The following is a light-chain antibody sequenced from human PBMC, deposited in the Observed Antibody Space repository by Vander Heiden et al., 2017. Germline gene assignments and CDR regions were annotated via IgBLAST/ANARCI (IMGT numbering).Light chain of an antibody. CDR1: QSIGKY. CDR2: LTS. Sequence: DIKMTQSPFSLSASVGERVTITCRASQSIGKYLNWYWQKPGKSPKLLIFLTSSLQSGAPTRFTGSGSGTEFTLTINGLQPEDFATYYCQQSYSAPATFGQGTRLEIK. CDR3: QQSYSAPAT. J-gene: IGKJ5*01. V-gene: IGKV1-39*01.